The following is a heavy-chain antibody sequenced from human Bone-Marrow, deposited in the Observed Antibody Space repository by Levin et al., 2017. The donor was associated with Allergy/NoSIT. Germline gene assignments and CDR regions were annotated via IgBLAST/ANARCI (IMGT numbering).Heavy chain of an antibody. D-gene: IGHD6-19*01. V-gene: IGHV4-39*07. CDR3: ARDSIAVAGLAF. Sequence: SETLSLTCTVSGGSISNNNYYWGWVRQPPGKGLEWIGSIYYGGRTYYNLSLKSRVTLSVDTSKNQFSLKLSSVTAADTAVYYCARDSIAVAGLAFWGQGTLVTVSS. CDR2: IYYGGRT. CDR1: GGSISNNNYY. J-gene: IGHJ4*02.